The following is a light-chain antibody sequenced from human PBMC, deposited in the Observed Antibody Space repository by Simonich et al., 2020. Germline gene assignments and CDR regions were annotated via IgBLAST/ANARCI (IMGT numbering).Light chain of an antibody. CDR2: EDN. CDR1: SGSIASNY. Sequence: NFMLTQPHPVSESPGKTVTISCTRSSGSIASNYVQWYKQRPGRAPTTVIYEDNQRPSGVPDRFAGSIDSSSNSASLTISGLKTEDEADYYCQSYDSSNRVFGGGTKLTVL. CDR3: QSYDSSNRV. J-gene: IGLJ3*02. V-gene: IGLV6-57*03.